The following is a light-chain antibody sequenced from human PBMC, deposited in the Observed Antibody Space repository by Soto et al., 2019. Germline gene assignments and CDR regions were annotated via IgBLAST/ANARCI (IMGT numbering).Light chain of an antibody. J-gene: IGLJ1*01. CDR2: DVS. Sequence: QSVLTQPASVSGSPGQSITISCTGTSSDVGGYNYVSWYQQHPGKAPKLMIYDVSNRPSGASNRFSGPKSSNTASLTISGLQAEDEADYYCSSYTSSSILYVFGTGTKVTVL. CDR3: SSYTSSSILYV. CDR1: SSDVGGYNY. V-gene: IGLV2-14*01.